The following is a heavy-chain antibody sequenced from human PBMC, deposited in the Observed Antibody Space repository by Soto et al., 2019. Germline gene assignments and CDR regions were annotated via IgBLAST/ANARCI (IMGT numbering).Heavy chain of an antibody. D-gene: IGHD6-19*01. CDR1: GFTFNRYA. J-gene: IGHJ1*01. CDR2: INAGGDIT. V-gene: IGHV3-23*01. Sequence: GGSLRLSCAASGFTFNRYAMNWVRQAPGKGLDWVSAINAGGDITYYADPVKGRFAISRDNSKNTLYLQMNRLRAEDTAVYYCAKDQAVAALEYFPHWGQGTLVTVSS. CDR3: AKDQAVAALEYFPH.